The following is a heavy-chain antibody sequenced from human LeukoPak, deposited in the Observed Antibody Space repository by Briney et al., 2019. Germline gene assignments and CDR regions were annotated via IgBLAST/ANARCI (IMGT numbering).Heavy chain of an antibody. V-gene: IGHV3-33*01. CDR3: ARVVGAWELPSEGFDY. Sequence: GRSLRLSCAASGFTFNSYGMHWVRQAPGKGLEWVALIWYNGNNEYYADSVKGRFTISRDNSNNTLYLQMNSLRAEDTAVYYCARVVGAWELPSEGFDYWGQGTLVTVSS. D-gene: IGHD1-26*01. CDR1: GFTFNSYG. CDR2: IWYNGNNE. J-gene: IGHJ4*02.